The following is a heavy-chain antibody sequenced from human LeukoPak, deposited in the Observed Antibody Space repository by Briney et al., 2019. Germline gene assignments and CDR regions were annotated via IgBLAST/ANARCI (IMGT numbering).Heavy chain of an antibody. J-gene: IGHJ5*02. CDR2: IWDDGNNK. CDR1: GFSFSNHG. Sequence: GGSLSLSCAASGFSFSNHGMHWVRRAPGKRLEWVAVIWDDGNNKRYANSVNGRFTISRDNSENTLYLQMNGLTAEDTAMYYCARDSYQDYYGRFDPWGQGTLVIVSS. D-gene: IGHD3-10*01. CDR3: ARDSYQDYYGRFDP. V-gene: IGHV3-33*01.